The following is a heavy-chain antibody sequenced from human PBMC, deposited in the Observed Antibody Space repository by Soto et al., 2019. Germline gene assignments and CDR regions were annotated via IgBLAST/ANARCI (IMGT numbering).Heavy chain of an antibody. Sequence: KPSETLSLTCDVSGYSISGGFYWGWIRQPPGKGLEWIANIYHSGSAYYTPSLKTRVTTSVDTSKNQISLRLNSVTAADTAVYFCARVRIFDYCFDPWGQGIPVTVSS. J-gene: IGHJ5*02. CDR3: ARVRIFDYCFDP. V-gene: IGHV4-38-2*01. CDR2: IYHSGSA. D-gene: IGHD3-3*01. CDR1: GYSISGGFY.